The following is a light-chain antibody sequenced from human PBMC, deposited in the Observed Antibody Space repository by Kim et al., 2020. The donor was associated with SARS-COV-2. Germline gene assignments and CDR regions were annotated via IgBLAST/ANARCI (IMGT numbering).Light chain of an antibody. CDR3: RLSYIISST. V-gene: IGKV1-39*01. Sequence: DILMTQSPSSLSASVEDRVNITCRAAQTISSYLNSYQQKPGKAPNLLIYAASSLQSEFPSRFSGSGSGTDFTLTIGSLQPEDFSTYCCRLSYIISSTLGHGTKVQIK. CDR2: AAS. J-gene: IGKJ1*01. CDR1: QTISSY.